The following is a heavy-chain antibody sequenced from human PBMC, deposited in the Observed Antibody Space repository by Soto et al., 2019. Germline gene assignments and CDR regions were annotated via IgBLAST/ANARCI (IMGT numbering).Heavy chain of an antibody. J-gene: IGHJ6*02. CDR1: GYSFTNYW. D-gene: IGHD2-2*01. CDR2: IDPSDSYT. CDR3: ASNFEWDIVVVPDHLKDYYGMDV. V-gene: IGHV5-10-1*01. Sequence: PGESLKISCKGSGYSFTNYWISWVRQMPGKGLEWMGRIDPSDSYTSYSPSFQGHVTISADKSISTAYLQWSSLKASDTAMYYCASNFEWDIVVVPDHLKDYYGMDVWGQGTTVTVSS.